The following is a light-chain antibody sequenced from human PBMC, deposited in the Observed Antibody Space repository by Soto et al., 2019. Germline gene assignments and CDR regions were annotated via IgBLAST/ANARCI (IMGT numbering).Light chain of an antibody. CDR2: AAS. CDR3: QKYDIAPRT. V-gene: IGKV1-27*01. Sequence: DPQMTQSPSSLSASLGDRVTITCRASQDINNYLAWYQQRPGKVPKLLIYAASTLQSGVPSRFSGSRSGTDFTLTISSLQPEDVATYYCQKYDIAPRTFGGGTRVEIK. J-gene: IGKJ4*01. CDR1: QDINNY.